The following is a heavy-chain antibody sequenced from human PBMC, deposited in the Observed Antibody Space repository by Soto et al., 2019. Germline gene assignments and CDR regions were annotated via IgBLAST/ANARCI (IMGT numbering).Heavy chain of an antibody. J-gene: IGHJ4*02. Sequence: EVQLLECGGGLVQPGGSLRLSCAASGFTFSTYAMSWVRQAPGKGLEWVSGFSGSGASTYYADSVKGRFTISRDNSNNTLYLQMSSLRAEDTAVYYCAKGSIEYSSSFPDYWGQGTLVTVSS. CDR2: FSGSGAST. V-gene: IGHV3-23*01. D-gene: IGHD6-6*01. CDR1: GFTFSTYA. CDR3: AKGSIEYSSSFPDY.